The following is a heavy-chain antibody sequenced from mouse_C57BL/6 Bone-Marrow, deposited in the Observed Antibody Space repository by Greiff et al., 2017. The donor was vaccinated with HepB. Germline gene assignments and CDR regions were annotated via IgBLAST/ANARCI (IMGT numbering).Heavy chain of an antibody. J-gene: IGHJ4*01. CDR1: GFTFSSYA. D-gene: IGHD1-1*01. CDR2: ISDGGSYT. Sequence: EVKLMESGGGLVKPGGSLKLSCAASGFTFSSYAMSWVRQTPEKRLEWVATISDGGSYTYYPDNVKGRFTISRDNAKNNLYLQMSHLKSEDTAMYCCASRVDYYGSSYGEDYAMDYWGKGTSVTVSS. CDR3: ASRVDYYGSSYGEDYAMDY. V-gene: IGHV5-4*03.